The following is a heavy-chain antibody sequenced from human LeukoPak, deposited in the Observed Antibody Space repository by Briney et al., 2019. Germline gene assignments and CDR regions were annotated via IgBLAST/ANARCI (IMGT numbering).Heavy chain of an antibody. CDR1: GFTFDNYA. V-gene: IGHV3-43*02. Sequence: HPGGSLRLSCAASGFTFDNYAMHWVRQVPGKGLVWVSLISGDGDSTYYPDSVKGRFTISRDNSKNSLYLQMNSLRTEDTALYYCAKDIGADYYYDSSGYFIWGQGTMVTVSS. CDR2: ISGDGDST. D-gene: IGHD3-22*01. CDR3: AKDIGADYYYDSSGYFI. J-gene: IGHJ3*02.